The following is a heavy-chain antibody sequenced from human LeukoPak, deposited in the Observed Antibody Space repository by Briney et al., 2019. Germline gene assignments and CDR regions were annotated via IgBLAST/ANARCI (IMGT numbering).Heavy chain of an antibody. V-gene: IGHV3-23*01. Sequence: PGGSLRLSCAASGITLNSYAMSWVRQAPGKGLQWVSAIRGSGDNTYYADSVKGRFTISRDNSKNTLYLQMNSLRADDTAVYYCAKDQDSGSYYWFDPWGQGTLVTVSS. J-gene: IGHJ5*02. CDR2: IRGSGDNT. CDR1: GITLNSYA. D-gene: IGHD1-26*01. CDR3: AKDQDSGSYYWFDP.